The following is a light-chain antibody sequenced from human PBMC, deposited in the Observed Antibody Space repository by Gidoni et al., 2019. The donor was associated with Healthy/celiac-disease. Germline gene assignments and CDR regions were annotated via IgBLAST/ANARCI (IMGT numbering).Light chain of an antibody. CDR1: QGIRND. Sequence: ALRMTQSPSSLSASVGDRVTITCRASQGIRNDLGWYQQKPGKAPKLLIYAASSLQSGVPARFSGSGSGTDFTLTISSLQPEDFATYYCLQDYNYPLTFXQXTKVEIK. CDR2: AAS. CDR3: LQDYNYPLT. V-gene: IGKV1-6*01. J-gene: IGKJ1*01.